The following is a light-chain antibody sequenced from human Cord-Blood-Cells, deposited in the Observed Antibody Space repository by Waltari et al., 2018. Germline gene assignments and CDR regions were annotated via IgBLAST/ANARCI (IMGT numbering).Light chain of an antibody. CDR2: EGR. CDR3: CSYAGSSTV. Sequence: ALTQPATVSPSPAQSITISCPGTSSDVGSHHLLSWYLQPPGKSPKIMSYEGRKRSSGVSNLFSGSKSGNMASLTISGLQAEDDADYYFCSYAGSSTVFGGGTKLTVL. J-gene: IGLJ3*02. V-gene: IGLV2-23*01. CDR1: SSDVGSHHL.